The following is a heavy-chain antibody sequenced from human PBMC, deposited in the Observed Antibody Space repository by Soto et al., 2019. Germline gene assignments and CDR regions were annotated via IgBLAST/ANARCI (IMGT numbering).Heavy chain of an antibody. CDR3: AKVISGWYSGYDY. D-gene: IGHD6-19*01. CDR1: GFTFSSYA. V-gene: IGHV3-23*01. Sequence: EVQLLESGGGLVQPGGSLRLSCAASGFTFSSYAMSWVRQAPGKGLEWVSAISGSGGSTYYADSVKGRFTISRDNSKNTLYLQMNSLRAEDMAVYYCAKVISGWYSGYDYWGQGTLVTVSS. CDR2: ISGSGGST. J-gene: IGHJ4*02.